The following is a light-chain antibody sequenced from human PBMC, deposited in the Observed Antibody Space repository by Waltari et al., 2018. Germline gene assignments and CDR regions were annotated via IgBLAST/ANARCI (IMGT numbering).Light chain of an antibody. CDR2: WAS. CDR1: QSGLYRANNKNH. J-gene: IGKJ4*01. V-gene: IGKV4-1*01. Sequence: DIVMTQAPDALAVLLGERATINCTSSQSGLYRANNKNHLAWYQQKRGQPPKLLTYWASTREAGVPDTFSGSGAETDFTHTLSSLQAEDVAVYYCQQYHSTPLFRGGTKVEIK. CDR3: QQYHSTPL.